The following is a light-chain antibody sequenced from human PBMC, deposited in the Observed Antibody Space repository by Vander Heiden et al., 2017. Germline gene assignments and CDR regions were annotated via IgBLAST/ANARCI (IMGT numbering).Light chain of an antibody. Sequence: QSALSQPPPVSASPVQSISISGTGSSSDVGDYDSVTWYQKHTGAAPKLMIYDVTNRPSGLSSRFSGSKSGHTASLTISGLQSEDEADYYCASYTTSGTYVFGPGTTVTVL. CDR1: SSDVGDYDS. J-gene: IGLJ1*01. CDR3: ASYTTSGTYV. CDR2: DVT. V-gene: IGLV2-14*03.